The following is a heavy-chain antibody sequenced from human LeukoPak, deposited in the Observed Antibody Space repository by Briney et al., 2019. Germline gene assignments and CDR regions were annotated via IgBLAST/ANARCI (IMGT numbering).Heavy chain of an antibody. Sequence: ASVNVSDTASGHTFIVSHMHWGRQAPGQGLGWMGWINPNSGDTNLAQKFQSRVTMTRDTSISTVYMKLSRLTSDDTAVYYCARADWSMLEYWGQGTLVTVSS. D-gene: IGHD1-1*01. J-gene: IGHJ4*02. V-gene: IGHV1-2*02. CDR3: ARADWSMLEY. CDR2: INPNSGDT. CDR1: GHTFIVSH.